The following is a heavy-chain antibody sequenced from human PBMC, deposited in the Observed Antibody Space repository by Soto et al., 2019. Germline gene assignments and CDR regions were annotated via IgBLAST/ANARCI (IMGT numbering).Heavy chain of an antibody. CDR2: IDPSNSYT. Sequence: GESLKISCKGSGYSFTSYWISWVRQMPGKGLEWVGRIDPSNSYTNYNPSFQGHVTISADKSFSTAYLQWSSLKASDTAMYYCARRYSSSSLPDYWGQGTLVTVSS. V-gene: IGHV5-10-1*01. D-gene: IGHD6-6*01. CDR3: ARRYSSSSLPDY. CDR1: GYSFTSYW. J-gene: IGHJ4*02.